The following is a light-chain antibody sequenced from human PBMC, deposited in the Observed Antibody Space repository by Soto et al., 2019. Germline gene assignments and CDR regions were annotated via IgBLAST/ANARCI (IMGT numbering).Light chain of an antibody. Sequence: EVVVTQSPATLSVSPGDRAALSCRASQSVTSNLAWYQQKPGQAPRLLIYGASTRATGVPARFSGSGSGTEFTLTISSLQSEDFAVYYCQQYNDWPLTFGGGTKVDIK. CDR2: GAS. CDR3: QQYNDWPLT. CDR1: QSVTSN. J-gene: IGKJ4*01. V-gene: IGKV3-15*01.